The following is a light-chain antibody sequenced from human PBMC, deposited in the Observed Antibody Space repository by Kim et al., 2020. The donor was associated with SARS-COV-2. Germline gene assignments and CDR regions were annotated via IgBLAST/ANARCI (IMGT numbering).Light chain of an antibody. Sequence: ELTQPPSASGTPGQRVTISCSGSSSNMGSNTVNWYQQLPGTAPKLLIYSNNQRPSGVPDRFSGSKSGTSASLAISGLQSEDEADYYCAAWDDSLRVFGTGTKVTVL. CDR2: SNN. V-gene: IGLV1-44*01. CDR1: SSNMGSNT. CDR3: AAWDDSLRV. J-gene: IGLJ1*01.